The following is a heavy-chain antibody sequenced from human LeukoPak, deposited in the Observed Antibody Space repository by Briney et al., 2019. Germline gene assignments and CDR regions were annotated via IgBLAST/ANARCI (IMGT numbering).Heavy chain of an antibody. CDR3: ARYLPLGGLYAVERADWFDP. J-gene: IGHJ5*02. CDR2: ISAYNGNT. Sequence: ASVKVSCKASGYTFTSYVISWVRQAPGQGLEWMGWISAYNGNTNYAQKLQGRVTMTTDTSTSTAYMELRSLRSDDTAVYYCARYLPLGGLYAVERADWFDPWGQGTLVTVSS. CDR1: GYTFTSYV. D-gene: IGHD2/OR15-2a*01. V-gene: IGHV1-18*01.